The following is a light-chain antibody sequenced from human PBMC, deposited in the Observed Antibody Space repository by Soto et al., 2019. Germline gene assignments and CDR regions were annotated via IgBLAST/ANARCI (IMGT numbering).Light chain of an antibody. CDR2: DAS. CDR1: QSVDSS. CDR3: QQRGSWPQLT. J-gene: IGKJ4*01. V-gene: IGKV3-11*01. Sequence: DIVLTQSPATLSLSPGERATLCCRASQSVDSSLAWFQQKPGQAPRLLIYDASNRATGIPARFSGSGSGTDFTLTISSLEPEDFAVYYCQQRGSWPQLTFGGGTKVDIK.